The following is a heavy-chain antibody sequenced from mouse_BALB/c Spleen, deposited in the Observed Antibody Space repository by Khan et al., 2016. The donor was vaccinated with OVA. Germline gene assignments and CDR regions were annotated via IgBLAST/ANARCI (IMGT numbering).Heavy chain of an antibody. CDR3: ARAGYGGFAY. Sequence: EVELVESGGGLVKPGGSLKLSCAASGFSFSDYYMYWIRQTPEKRLEWFATISDGGGSTYYPHSVKGRFTISRDNAKNNLYLQMSSLKSEDTAIYYCARAGYGGFAYWGQGTLVTVSA. CDR1: GFSFSDYY. D-gene: IGHD1-1*02. V-gene: IGHV5-4*02. CDR2: ISDGGGST. J-gene: IGHJ3*01.